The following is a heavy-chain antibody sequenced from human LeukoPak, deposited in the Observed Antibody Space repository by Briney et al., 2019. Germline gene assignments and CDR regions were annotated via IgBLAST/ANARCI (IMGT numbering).Heavy chain of an antibody. CDR1: GFTFSNYW. J-gene: IGHJ4*02. CDR3: AKEPPSIAAAGYYFDY. Sequence: GGSLRLSCAASGFTFSNYWMHWVRQVPGKGLVWVSHISNDGNNINYADSVKGRFTISRDNSKNTLYLQMNSLRAEDTAVYYCAKEPPSIAAAGYYFDYWGQGTLVTVSS. CDR2: ISNDGNNI. D-gene: IGHD6-13*01. V-gene: IGHV3-74*01.